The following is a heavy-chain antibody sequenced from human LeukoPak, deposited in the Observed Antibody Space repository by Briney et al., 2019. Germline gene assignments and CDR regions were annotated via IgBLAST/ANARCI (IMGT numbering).Heavy chain of an antibody. CDR2: IYYSGST. D-gene: IGHD2-2*01. CDR1: GGSISSGGYY. CDR3: ARDEGYCSSTSCRPLNWFDP. V-gene: IGHV4-31*03. Sequence: SQTLSLTCTVSGGSISSGGYYWSWIRQHPGKGLEWIGYIYYSGSTYYNPSLKSRVTISVDTSNNHFSLKLSSVTAADTAVYYCARDEGYCSSTSCRPLNWFDPWGQGTLVTVSS. J-gene: IGHJ5*02.